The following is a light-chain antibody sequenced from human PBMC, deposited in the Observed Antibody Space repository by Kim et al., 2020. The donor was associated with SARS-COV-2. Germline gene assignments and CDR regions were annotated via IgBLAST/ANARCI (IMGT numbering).Light chain of an antibody. J-gene: IGLJ1*01. Sequence: GQSISVSCTGTSSDGDVLDRVSWYQHQPGKAPKLIIFDVATRPSGVSDRFSGSRSANTASLIISGLQADDDVDYYCSSYSLDTTYVFGSGTKVTVL. V-gene: IGLV2-14*03. CDR3: SSYSLDTTYV. CDR1: SSDGDVLDR. CDR2: DVA.